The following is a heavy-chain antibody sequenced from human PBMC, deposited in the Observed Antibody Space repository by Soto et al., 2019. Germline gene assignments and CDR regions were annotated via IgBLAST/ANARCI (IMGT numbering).Heavy chain of an antibody. CDR3: AKVGGDGNNYYDF. CDR1: GFTFSTYA. D-gene: IGHD2-15*01. J-gene: IGHJ4*02. V-gene: IGHV3-23*01. Sequence: GGALRLSCAASGFTFSTYAMGWVRQAPGKGLEWVSGISGNGGSTYYADSVKGRFTISRDTSKNTLYLQMDSLGAADTAIYYCAKVGGDGNNYYDFGGREPLVTVSS. CDR2: ISGNGGST.